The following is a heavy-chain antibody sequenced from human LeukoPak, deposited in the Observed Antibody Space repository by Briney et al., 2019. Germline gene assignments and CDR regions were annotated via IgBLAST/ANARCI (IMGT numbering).Heavy chain of an antibody. CDR2: IWSDGSNK. J-gene: IGHJ5*02. Sequence: GRSLRLSCAAPGVTLSNYGMHWVPPAPGKGPEWVAVIWSDGSNKHYADSARGRFTISRDNSKNTLYLQMNSLRADDTAVYYCARVTMVAGASYNWFVVWGQGTLVTVST. CDR3: ARVTMVAGASYNWFVV. V-gene: IGHV3-33*01. CDR1: GVTLSNYG. D-gene: IGHD2-15*01.